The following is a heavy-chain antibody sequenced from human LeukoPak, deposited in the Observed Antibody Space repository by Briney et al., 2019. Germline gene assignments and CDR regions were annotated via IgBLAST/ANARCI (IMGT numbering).Heavy chain of an antibody. CDR3: ARDFHDYRHPDINWFDP. Sequence: ASVKVSCKASGYTFTCYYMHWVRQAPGQGLEWMGWINPNSGGTNYAQKFQGRVTMTRDTSISTAYMELSRLRSDDTAVYYCARDFHDYRHPDINWFDPWGQGTLVTVSS. J-gene: IGHJ5*02. V-gene: IGHV1-2*02. CDR2: INPNSGGT. CDR1: GYTFTCYY. D-gene: IGHD4-11*01.